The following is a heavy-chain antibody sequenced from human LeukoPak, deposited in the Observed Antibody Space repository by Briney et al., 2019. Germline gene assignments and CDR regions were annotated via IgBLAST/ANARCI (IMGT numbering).Heavy chain of an antibody. Sequence: GGSLRLSCAASGFTFSSYAMSWVRQAPGKGLEWVSAISGSGGSTYYADSVKGRFTISRDNSKNMLYLQMNSLRAEDTAVHYCAKARYRAFYNWFDPWGQRTLVTVSS. D-gene: IGHD3-16*02. CDR2: ISGSGGST. CDR1: GFTFSSYA. J-gene: IGHJ5*02. V-gene: IGHV3-23*01. CDR3: AKARYRAFYNWFDP.